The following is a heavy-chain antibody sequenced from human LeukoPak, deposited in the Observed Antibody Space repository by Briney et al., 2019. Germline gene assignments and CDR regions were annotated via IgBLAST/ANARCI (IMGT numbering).Heavy chain of an antibody. D-gene: IGHD3-3*01. Sequence: SETLSLTCVVSGGSFSASYWSWIRQSPGKGLEWIGEIYHGGSTNYNPSLESRVTISGDTSKNQFSLKLSSVAAADTAVYYCARLAFLSGYYYFDYWGQGALVTVSS. V-gene: IGHV4-34*01. CDR1: GGSFSASY. J-gene: IGHJ4*02. CDR3: ARLAFLSGYYYFDY. CDR2: IYHGGST.